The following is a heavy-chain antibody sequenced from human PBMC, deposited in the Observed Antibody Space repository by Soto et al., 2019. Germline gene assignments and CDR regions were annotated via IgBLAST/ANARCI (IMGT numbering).Heavy chain of an antibody. CDR3: ARIANYYDSSGYRSDDY. Sequence: SETLSLTCAVYGESFSGYYWSWIRQPPGKGLEWIGEINHSGSTNYNPSLKSRVTISVDTSKNQFSLKLSSVTAADTAVYYCARIANYYDSSGYRSDDYWGQGTLVTVSS. CDR2: INHSGST. J-gene: IGHJ4*02. CDR1: GESFSGYY. D-gene: IGHD3-22*01. V-gene: IGHV4-34*01.